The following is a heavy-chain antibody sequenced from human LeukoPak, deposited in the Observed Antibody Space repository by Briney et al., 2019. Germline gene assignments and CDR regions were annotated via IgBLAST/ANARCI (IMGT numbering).Heavy chain of an antibody. CDR2: IIPIFGTA. CDR1: GYTFTSYG. D-gene: IGHD5-24*01. Sequence: GASVKVSCKASGYTFTSYGISWVRQAPGQGLEWMGGIIPIFGTANYAQKFQGRVTITADESTSTAYMELSSLRSEDTAVYYCARAMGVMATITPPFDYWGQGTLVTVSS. J-gene: IGHJ4*02. CDR3: ARAMGVMATITPPFDY. V-gene: IGHV1-69*13.